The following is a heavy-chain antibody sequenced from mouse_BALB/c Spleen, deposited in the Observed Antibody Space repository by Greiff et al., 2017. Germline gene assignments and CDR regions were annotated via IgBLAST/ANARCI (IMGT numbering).Heavy chain of an antibody. D-gene: IGHD2-14*01. CDR3: ARFSYRDAMDY. J-gene: IGHJ4*01. CDR1: GYTFTSYW. V-gene: IGHV1S81*02. CDR2: INPSNGRT. Sequence: VQLHQPGAELVKPGASVKLSCKASGYTFTSYWMHWVKQRPGQGLEWIGEINPSNGRTNYNQKFKDKATLTADKSSSTAYMQLSSLTSEDSAVYYCARFSYRDAMDYWGQGTSVTVSS.